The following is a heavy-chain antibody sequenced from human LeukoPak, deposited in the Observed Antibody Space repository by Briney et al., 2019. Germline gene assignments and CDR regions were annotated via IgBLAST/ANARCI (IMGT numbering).Heavy chain of an antibody. V-gene: IGHV1-18*01. D-gene: IGHD6-19*01. Sequence: GASVKVSCKASGYTFNSYDISWVRQAPGQGLEWMAWISTYNGNTNYALKVQGRATMTTDTSTSTAYMELRSLRSDDTAVYYCARVGIAVGGWFDPWGQGTLVTVSS. CDR2: ISTYNGNT. J-gene: IGHJ5*02. CDR3: ARVGIAVGGWFDP. CDR1: GYTFNSYD.